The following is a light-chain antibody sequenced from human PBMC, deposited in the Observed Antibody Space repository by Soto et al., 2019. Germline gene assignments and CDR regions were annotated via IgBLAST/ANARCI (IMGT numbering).Light chain of an antibody. J-gene: IGKJ1*01. CDR1: QSVTSK. CDR3: QFYGDPSKT. Sequence: VVLTQSPGTLSLSPGDRATLSCGASQSVTSKLAWYQQKPGQAPRLLIYDTSYRATGIPARFSGSGSGTDFTLTISRLEPEDFAVYYCQFYGDPSKTFGQGTKVDIK. V-gene: IGKV3-20*01. CDR2: DTS.